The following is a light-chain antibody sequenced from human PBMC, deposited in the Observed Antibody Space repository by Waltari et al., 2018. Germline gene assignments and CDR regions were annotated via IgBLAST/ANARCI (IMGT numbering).Light chain of an antibody. Sequence: DIVMTQSPDSLAVSLVERATINCKSSQSVLYRSNNYNYLAWYQQKPGQPPKLLIYWASTRESGVPDRFSGSGSGTDFTLTISSLQAEDVAVYYCQQYYSVPPTFGQGTKVEIK. CDR3: QQYYSVPPT. V-gene: IGKV4-1*01. CDR1: QSVLYRSNNYNY. J-gene: IGKJ1*01. CDR2: WAS.